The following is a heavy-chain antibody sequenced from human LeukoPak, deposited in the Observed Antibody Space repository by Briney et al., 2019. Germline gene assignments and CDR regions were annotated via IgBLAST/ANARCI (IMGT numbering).Heavy chain of an antibody. V-gene: IGHV4-4*02. D-gene: IGHD2-2*01. J-gene: IGHJ6*03. CDR2: IYHSGTT. Sequence: SGTLSLTCAVSGGSISSSNWWIWVRQPPGKGLEWIGEIYHSGTTNYNPSLKSRVTISVDTSKNQFSLKLSSVTAADTAVYYCARGTVTYYYMDVWGKGTTVTISS. CDR3: ARGTVTYYYMDV. CDR1: GGSISSSNW.